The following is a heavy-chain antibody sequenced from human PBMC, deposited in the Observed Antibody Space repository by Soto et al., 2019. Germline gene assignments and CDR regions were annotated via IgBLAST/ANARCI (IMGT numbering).Heavy chain of an antibody. J-gene: IGHJ3*01. D-gene: IGHD3-22*01. CDR2: ISSGGSTI. CDR1: GFSFRNHE. V-gene: IGHV3-48*03. CDR3: ARGPPNTYERTDYHFDAFDV. Sequence: LRLSCAASGFSFRNHEMNWVRQAPGKGPEWISYISSGGSTIYYADSVKGRFTVSRDNAKNSLYLQMDSLRAEDTALYYCARGPPNTYERTDYHFDAFDVWGQGTMVTV.